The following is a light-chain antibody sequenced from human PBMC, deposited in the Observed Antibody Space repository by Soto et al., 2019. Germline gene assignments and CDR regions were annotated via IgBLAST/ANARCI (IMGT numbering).Light chain of an antibody. Sequence: ELFMAHSPATLSVSPGERATLSCRASQSVSGNLAWYQQKPGQAPRLLIYGASTRTTGVPVRFSGSGSGTEFTLTISSLKSEDYAVYYCQHYNNWPPWTFGQGTKVDIK. J-gene: IGKJ1*01. CDR3: QHYNNWPPWT. V-gene: IGKV3-15*01. CDR2: GAS. CDR1: QSVSGN.